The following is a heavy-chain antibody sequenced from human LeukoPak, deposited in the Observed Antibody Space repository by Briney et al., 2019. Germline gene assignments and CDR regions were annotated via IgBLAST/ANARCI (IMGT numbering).Heavy chain of an antibody. Sequence: GGALTLSCAASGFTFSSYAMSWVRQSPAQGLEWDSTISNAGGSTYYADSVRGRFTISRDNSKNPLYLQMNSLRAEDTAVYYCAKGMYSSCWYLEVDNWGQGTLVTVSS. CDR2: ISNAGGST. V-gene: IGHV3-23*01. CDR1: GFTFSSYA. J-gene: IGHJ4*02. CDR3: AKGMYSSCWYLEVDN. D-gene: IGHD6-13*01.